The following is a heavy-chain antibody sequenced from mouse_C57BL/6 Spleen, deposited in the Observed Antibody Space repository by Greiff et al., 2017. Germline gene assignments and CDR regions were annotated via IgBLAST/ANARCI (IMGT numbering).Heavy chain of an antibody. CDR3: ARGIYYGNSVPAMDY. V-gene: IGHV1-47*01. Sequence: VQLQQSGAELVKPGASVKMSCKASGYTFTTYPIEWMKQNHGKSLEWIGNFHPDNDDTKYNEKFKGKATLTVEKSSSTVYLQLSRLTSDDSAVYFCARGIYYGNSVPAMDYWGQGTSVTVSS. CDR1: GYTFTTYP. CDR2: FHPDNDDT. J-gene: IGHJ4*01. D-gene: IGHD2-1*01.